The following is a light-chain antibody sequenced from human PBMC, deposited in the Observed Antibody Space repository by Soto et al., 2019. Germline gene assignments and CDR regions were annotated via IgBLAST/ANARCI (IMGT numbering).Light chain of an antibody. CDR3: QQYDNIPRT. CDR2: DAS. CDR1: QEISNY. Sequence: DIQMTQSPSSLSASVVDRVTITCQASQEISNYLNWYQQKAGKAPKLLIYDASNLETGVPSRFSGSGSGTDFTFTISSLQPEDIATYYCQQYDNIPRTFGQGTKVEIK. J-gene: IGKJ1*01. V-gene: IGKV1-33*01.